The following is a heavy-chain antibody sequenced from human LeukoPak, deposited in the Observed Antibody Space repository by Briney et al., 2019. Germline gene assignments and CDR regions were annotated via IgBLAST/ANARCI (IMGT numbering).Heavy chain of an antibody. CDR3: AKDSIRGSSGYNY. J-gene: IGHJ4*02. CDR2: IRYDGSNK. Sequence: GRSLRLSCAASGFTFSKSGMHWIRQAPGKGLEWVAFIRYDGSNKYYADSVKGRFTISRDNSKNTLYLQMNSLRAEDTAVYYCAKDSIRGSSGYNYWGQGTLVTVSS. D-gene: IGHD3-22*01. CDR1: GFTFSKSG. V-gene: IGHV3-30*02.